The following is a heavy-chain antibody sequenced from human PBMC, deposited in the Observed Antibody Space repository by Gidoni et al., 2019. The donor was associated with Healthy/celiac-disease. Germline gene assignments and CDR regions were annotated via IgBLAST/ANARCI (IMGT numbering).Heavy chain of an antibody. CDR2: ISSSSSYI. J-gene: IGHJ4*02. CDR1: GFTFSSYS. D-gene: IGHD3-3*01. Sequence: EVQLVESGGGLVKPGGSLILSCAASGFTFSSYSMNWVRQAPGQGLEWVSSISSSSSYIYYADSVKGRFTISRDNAKNSLYLQMNSLRAEDTAVYYCARSGVTIFGVATPGYWGQGTLVTVSS. V-gene: IGHV3-21*01. CDR3: ARSGVTIFGVATPGY.